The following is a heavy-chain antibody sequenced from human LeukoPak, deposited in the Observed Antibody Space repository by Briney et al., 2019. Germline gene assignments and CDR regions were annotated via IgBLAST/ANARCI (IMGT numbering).Heavy chain of an antibody. CDR3: ARVRDYYYDNCGYYDY. D-gene: IGHD3-22*01. J-gene: IGHJ4*02. V-gene: IGHV4-59*01. CDR2: IYYTGNT. Sequence: KASETLSLTCTVSGGSIGGYFWTWIRQPPGKGLEWIGHIYYTGNTNYDPPLKNRVSISVDTSKNQFSLKLTSVTSADTAKYYCARVRDYYYDNCGYYDYWGQGTLVTVSS. CDR1: GGSIGGYF.